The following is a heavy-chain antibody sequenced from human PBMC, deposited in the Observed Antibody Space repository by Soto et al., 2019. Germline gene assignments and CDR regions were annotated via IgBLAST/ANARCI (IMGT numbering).Heavy chain of an antibody. D-gene: IGHD3-16*01. CDR2: ISATGGNI. V-gene: IGHV3-23*01. J-gene: IGHJ2*01. Sequence: GSLRLSCVASGFTFSDYAMTWVRQAPGKGLEWVATISATGGNIEYTDSLKGRFTISRDNSKNTLYLQLNGLTSDDTAVHYCAKVAGGLGYFDLWGRGTLVTFSS. CDR3: AKVAGGLGYFDL. CDR1: GFTFSDYA.